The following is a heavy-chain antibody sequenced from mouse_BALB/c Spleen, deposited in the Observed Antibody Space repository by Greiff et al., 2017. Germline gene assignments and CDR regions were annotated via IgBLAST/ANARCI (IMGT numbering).Heavy chain of an antibody. CDR2: INSNGGST. CDR3: ARDLYGNYVRYAMDY. D-gene: IGHD2-10*02. J-gene: IGHJ4*01. V-gene: IGHV5-6-3*01. CDR1: GFTFSSYG. Sequence: EVQLQESGGGLVQPGGSLKLSCAASGFTFSSYGMSWVRQTPDKRLELVATINSNGGSTYYPDSVKGRFTISRDNAKNTLYLQMSSLKSEDTAMYYCARDLYGNYVRYAMDYWGQGTTVTVSS.